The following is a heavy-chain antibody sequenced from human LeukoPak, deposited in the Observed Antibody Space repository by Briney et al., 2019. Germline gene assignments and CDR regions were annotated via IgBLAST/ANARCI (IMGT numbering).Heavy chain of an antibody. Sequence: SQTLSPTCTVSGGSISSGSYYWSWIRQPAGKGLEWIGRIYTSGSTNYNPSLKSRVTISVDTSKNQFSLKLSSVTAADTAVYYCAREGYCSSTSCQAPLDYWGQGTLVTVSS. V-gene: IGHV4-61*02. J-gene: IGHJ4*02. CDR1: GGSISSGSYY. CDR2: IYTSGST. D-gene: IGHD2-2*01. CDR3: AREGYCSSTSCQAPLDY.